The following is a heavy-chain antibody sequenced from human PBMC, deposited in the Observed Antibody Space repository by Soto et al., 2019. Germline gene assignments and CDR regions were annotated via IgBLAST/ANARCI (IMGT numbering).Heavy chain of an antibody. Sequence: QVQLVQSGAEVKKPGASVKVSCKASGITSTTYAIHWVRQVPGQGLEWMGWINTGNGNTRYSQRFLGRVSLTTDTFASTVSMDLSSLTSEDTAVYYCARAISGYVTWGQGTLITVSS. D-gene: IGHD5-12*01. V-gene: IGHV1-3*04. CDR1: GITSTTYA. J-gene: IGHJ5*02. CDR2: INTGNGNT. CDR3: ARAISGYVT.